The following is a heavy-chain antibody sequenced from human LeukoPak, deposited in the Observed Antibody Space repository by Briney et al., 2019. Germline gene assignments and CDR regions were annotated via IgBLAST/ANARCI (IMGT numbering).Heavy chain of an antibody. Sequence: GGSLRLSCATSGFIFSSYSMNWVRQAPGKGLEWVSYISSSSRTIYYADSAKGRFTISRDNAKNTLYLQMNSLRAEDTAVYYCARDGVVVAATNYYYYYMDVWGKGTTVTVSS. CDR2: ISSSSRTI. CDR3: ARDGVVVAATNYYYYYMDV. D-gene: IGHD2-15*01. J-gene: IGHJ6*03. CDR1: GFIFSSYS. V-gene: IGHV3-48*04.